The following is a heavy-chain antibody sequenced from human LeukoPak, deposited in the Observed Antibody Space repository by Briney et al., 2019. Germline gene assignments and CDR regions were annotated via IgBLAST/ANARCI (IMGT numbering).Heavy chain of an antibody. CDR1: GFTLSSYW. Sequence: GGSLRLSCAASGFTLSSYWISWVRQAPGKGLEWVAKIKQDGSEKYYVDSVKGRFTISRDNAKNSLYLQMNSLRAEDTAVYYCARDRRYYDSSGYYKGFDYWGQGTLVTVSS. CDR3: ARDRRYYDSSGYYKGFDY. CDR2: IKQDGSEK. V-gene: IGHV3-7*01. D-gene: IGHD3-22*01. J-gene: IGHJ4*02.